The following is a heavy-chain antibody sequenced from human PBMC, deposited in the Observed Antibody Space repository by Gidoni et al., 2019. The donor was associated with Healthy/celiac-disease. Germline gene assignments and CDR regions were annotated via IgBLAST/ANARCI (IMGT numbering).Heavy chain of an antibody. CDR2: INPSGGST. CDR1: GYTSPRYY. D-gene: IGHD2-2*01. V-gene: IGHV1-46*01. CDR3: ARRLGYWSCTICSHDAFDI. J-gene: IGHJ3*02. Sequence: QVQLVQSGAEVKKHGASVKVSCKASGYTSPRYYMHLVRQVPGKGREWMGIINPSGGSTSYGQKFQGRVTMTRDTSTSTVYMELSSLGSEDTAVYYCARRLGYWSCTICSHDAFDIWGQGTMVTVSS.